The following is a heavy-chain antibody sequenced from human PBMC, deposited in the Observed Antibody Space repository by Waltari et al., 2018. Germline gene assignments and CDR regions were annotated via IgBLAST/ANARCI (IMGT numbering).Heavy chain of an antibody. J-gene: IGHJ6*02. V-gene: IGHV3-30*18. CDR2: ISYDGRNK. CDR1: GFTFSRYG. CDR3: AKDHGLVTANHYYYDGMDV. D-gene: IGHD2-21*02. Sequence: QVQLVESGGGVVQPGRSLRLSCAASGFTFSRYGMHWVRQAPGTVLEWVAVISYDGRNKYYADSVKGRFTISRDNSKNTLYLQMNSLRAEDTAVYYCAKDHGLVTANHYYYDGMDVWGQGTTVTVSS.